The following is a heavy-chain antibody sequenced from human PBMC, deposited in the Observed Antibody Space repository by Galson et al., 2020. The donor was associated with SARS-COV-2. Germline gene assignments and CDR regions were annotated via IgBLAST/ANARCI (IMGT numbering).Heavy chain of an antibody. CDR2: FYRSGST. J-gene: IGHJ4*02. CDR1: DYSISSAYY. V-gene: IGHV4-38-2*01. CDR3: VRGGLHLGDVPGLHY. Sequence: SETLSLTCAVSDYSISSAYYWGWIRQPPGKGLEWIGSFYRSGSTYYNPSLKSRVTISPDTSKNQFSLRLKSVTAADTAVYYCVRGGLHLGDVPGLHYWGQGTLVTVSS. D-gene: IGHD3-16*01.